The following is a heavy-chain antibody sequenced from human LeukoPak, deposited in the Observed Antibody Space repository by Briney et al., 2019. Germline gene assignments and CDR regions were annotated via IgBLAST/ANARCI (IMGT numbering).Heavy chain of an antibody. CDR3: ARLMSSSWYGSYYYSYMDV. CDR2: MNPNSGNT. V-gene: IGHV1-8*01. CDR1: GYTFTSYD. Sequence: ASVKVSCKAAGYTFTSYDINWVRQATGQGLEWMGWMNPNSGNTGYAQKFQGRVTMTWNTSISTAYMELSSLTSEDTAVYYCARLMSSSWYGSYYYSYMDVWGKGTTVTISS. D-gene: IGHD6-13*01. J-gene: IGHJ6*03.